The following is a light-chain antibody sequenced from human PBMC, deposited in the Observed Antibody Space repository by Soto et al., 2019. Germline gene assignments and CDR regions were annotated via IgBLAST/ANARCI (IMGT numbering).Light chain of an antibody. CDR2: EGS. V-gene: IGLV2-23*01. CDR1: SSDVWTYNL. CDR3: CSYAGSSTLYV. J-gene: IGLJ1*01. Sequence: QSALTQPASVSGSPGQSITISCTGTSSDVWTYNLVSWYQQHPGKAPKLMIYEGSKRPSGVSNRFSGSKSGNRASLTISGLQAEDEADYYCCSYAGSSTLYVFGTGTKLTVL.